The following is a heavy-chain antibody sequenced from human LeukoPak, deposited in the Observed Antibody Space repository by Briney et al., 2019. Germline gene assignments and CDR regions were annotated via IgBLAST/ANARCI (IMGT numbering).Heavy chain of an antibody. Sequence: SETLSLTCSVSGDSISSHYWSWIRQPPGKGLEWIGYIYYSGSTNYNPSLKSRVTISVDTSKNQFSLKLNSVTAADTAVYYCASTYDILTGYFDYWGQGTLVTVSS. CDR2: IYYSGST. CDR3: ASTYDILTGYFDY. D-gene: IGHD3-9*01. J-gene: IGHJ4*02. V-gene: IGHV4-59*11. CDR1: GDSISSHY.